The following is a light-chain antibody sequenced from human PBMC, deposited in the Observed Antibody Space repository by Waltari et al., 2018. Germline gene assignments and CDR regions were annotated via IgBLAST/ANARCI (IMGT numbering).Light chain of an antibody. V-gene: IGKV4-1*01. CDR2: RAS. Sequence: DIVLTQSPDSLPVSLGERAPINCKSSQRILSRSNNHNYLTWYQQKPGQPPKLLIYRASTRGSRVPDRFRGGGSGTDFTLTISSLQAEDVAVYYCQQYYGIPLTFGGGTKVEIK. CDR3: QQYYGIPLT. J-gene: IGKJ4*01. CDR1: QRILSRSNNHNY.